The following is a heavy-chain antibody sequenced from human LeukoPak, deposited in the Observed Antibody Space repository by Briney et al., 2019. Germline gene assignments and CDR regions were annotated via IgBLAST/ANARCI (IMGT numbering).Heavy chain of an antibody. CDR3: TRDRGAYNLYDY. D-gene: IGHD1-1*01. Sequence: GGSLRLSCTASGFTFSDYAMSWIRQAPGKGLEWVGFIRSKAYGETADYAASVKGRFTISRDDSKAIAYLQMNSLKTEDTAVYHCTRDRGAYNLYDYWGQGTLVTVSS. CDR2: IRSKAYGETA. J-gene: IGHJ4*02. V-gene: IGHV3-49*03. CDR1: GFTFSDYA.